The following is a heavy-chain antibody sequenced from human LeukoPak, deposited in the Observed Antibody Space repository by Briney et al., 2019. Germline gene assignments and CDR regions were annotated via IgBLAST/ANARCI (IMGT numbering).Heavy chain of an antibody. CDR2: ISAYNDNT. V-gene: IGHV1-18*01. J-gene: IGHJ4*02. D-gene: IGHD3-16*02. Sequence: ASVKVSCKASGYTFTSYGISWVRQAPGQGLEWMGWISAYNDNTNYAQKLQGRVTMTTDTSTSTACMELRSLRSDDTAVYYCARDSLMITFGGVIVDYWGQGTLVTVSS. CDR1: GYTFTSYG. CDR3: ARDSLMITFGGVIVDY.